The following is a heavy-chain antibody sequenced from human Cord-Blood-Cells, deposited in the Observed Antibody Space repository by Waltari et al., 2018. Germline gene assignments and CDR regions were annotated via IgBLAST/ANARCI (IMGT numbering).Heavy chain of an antibody. V-gene: IGHV3-30-3*01. CDR1: GFPFRSLA. CDR2: ISYDGSNK. Sequence: QVQLVESGGGVVQPGRSLRLSCAASGFPFRSLAMHWVRQAPGKGLEWVAVISYDGSNKYYADSVKGRFTISRDNSKNTLYLQMNSLRAEDTAVYYCATAPPRNDAFDIWGQGTMVTVSS. J-gene: IGHJ3*02. CDR3: ATAPPRNDAFDI.